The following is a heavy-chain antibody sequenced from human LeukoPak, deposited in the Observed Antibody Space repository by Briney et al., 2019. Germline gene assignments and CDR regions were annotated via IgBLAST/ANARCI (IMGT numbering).Heavy chain of an antibody. CDR3: ARGLTMVRGVMDA. Sequence: SETLSLTCAVYGGSFSGYYWSWIRQPPGKGLEWIGEINHSGSTNYNPSLKSRVTISVDTSKNQFSLKLSSVTAADTAVYYCARGLTMVRGVMDAWGKGTTVTVSS. CDR2: INHSGST. CDR1: GGSFSGYY. J-gene: IGHJ6*04. V-gene: IGHV4-34*01. D-gene: IGHD3-10*01.